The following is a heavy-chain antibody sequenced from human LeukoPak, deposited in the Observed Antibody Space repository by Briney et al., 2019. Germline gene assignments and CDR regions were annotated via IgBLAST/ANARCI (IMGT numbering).Heavy chain of an antibody. CDR3: ARGQSRYYYGSGRPFDP. CDR1: GFTFTSSA. Sequence: SVKVSCKASGFTFTSSAMQWVRQARGQRLEWIGWIVVGSGNTNYAQKFQERVTITRDMSTSTAYMELSSLRSEDTAVYYCARGQSRYYYGSGRPFDPWGQGTLVTVSS. CDR2: IVVGSGNT. V-gene: IGHV1-58*02. D-gene: IGHD3-10*01. J-gene: IGHJ5*02.